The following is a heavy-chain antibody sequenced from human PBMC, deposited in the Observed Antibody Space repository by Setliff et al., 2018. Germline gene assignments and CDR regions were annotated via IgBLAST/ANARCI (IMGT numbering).Heavy chain of an antibody. CDR1: GFSLNTSGMR. Sequence: SGPTLVNPTQTLTLTCTFSGFSLNTSGMRVSWIRQPPGKALEWLARIDWDDDKFYSTSLKTRLTISKDTSKKQEVLTMTNMDPVDTATYYCARISASSSHFDYWGPGTLVTVSS. CDR3: ARISASSSHFDY. J-gene: IGHJ4*02. CDR2: IDWDDDK. D-gene: IGHD6-13*01. V-gene: IGHV2-70*04.